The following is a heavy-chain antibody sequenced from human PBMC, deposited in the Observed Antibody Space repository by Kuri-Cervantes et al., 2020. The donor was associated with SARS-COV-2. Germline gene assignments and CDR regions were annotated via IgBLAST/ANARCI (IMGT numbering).Heavy chain of an antibody. CDR3: ATGADIVVVPAVMGAFDI. J-gene: IGHJ3*02. CDR2: ISYDGSNK. V-gene: IGHV3-30-3*01. Sequence: GESLKISCAASGFTFSSYAMHWVRQAPGKGLEWVAVISYDGSNKYYADSVKGRFTISRDNSKNTLYLQMNSLRAEDTAVYYCATGADIVVVPAVMGAFDIWGQGTMVTVSS. CDR1: GFTFSSYA. D-gene: IGHD2-2*01.